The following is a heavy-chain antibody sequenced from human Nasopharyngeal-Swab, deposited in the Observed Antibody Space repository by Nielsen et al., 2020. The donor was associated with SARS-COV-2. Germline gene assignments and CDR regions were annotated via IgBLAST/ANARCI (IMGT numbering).Heavy chain of an antibody. CDR3: ARDITIFGVVIGFDY. D-gene: IGHD3-3*01. J-gene: IGHJ4*02. Sequence: SETLSLTCAVSGGSISSSNWWSWVRQPPGKGLEWIGEIYHSGSTNYNPSLKSRVTISVDKSKNQFSLKLSSVTAADTAVYYCARDITIFGVVIGFDYWGQGTLVTVSP. V-gene: IGHV4-4*02. CDR2: IYHSGST. CDR1: GGSISSSNW.